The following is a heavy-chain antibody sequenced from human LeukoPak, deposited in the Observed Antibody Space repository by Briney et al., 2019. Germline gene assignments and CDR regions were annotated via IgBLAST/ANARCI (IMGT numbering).Heavy chain of an antibody. CDR2: IRYDGSNK. CDR3: AKDLSGSYDRFDY. Sequence: PGGSLRLSCAASGFLFSSYGMHWVRQAPGKGLESVAFIRYDGSNKYYADSVKGRFTISRDNSKNTLYLEMSSLRTEDTGVYYCAKDLSGSYDRFDYWGQGTLVTVSS. CDR1: GFLFSSYG. J-gene: IGHJ4*02. V-gene: IGHV3-30*02. D-gene: IGHD1-26*01.